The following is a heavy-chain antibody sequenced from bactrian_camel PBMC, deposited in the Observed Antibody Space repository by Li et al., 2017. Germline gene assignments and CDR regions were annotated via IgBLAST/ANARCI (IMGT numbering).Heavy chain of an antibody. Sequence: VQLVESGGGLVKPGGSLRLSCAASGFTFSVAGMSWVRQAPGKGLEWVSTINSRGGSTYYADAVKGRFTVSRDNAENTVYLQLNSLKTEDMGMYYCAKGGLYGDRTDYWGKGTQVTVS. V-gene: IGHV3S40*01. D-gene: IGHD5*01. J-gene: IGHJ7*01. CDR2: INSRGGST. CDR1: GFTFSVAG.